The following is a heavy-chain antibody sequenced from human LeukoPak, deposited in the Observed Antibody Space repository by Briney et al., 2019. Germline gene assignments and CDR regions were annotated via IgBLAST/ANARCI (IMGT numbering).Heavy chain of an antibody. D-gene: IGHD2-2*02. CDR1: GFTFSSYW. V-gene: IGHV3-74*01. J-gene: IGHJ5*02. CDR3: AREYCSSTSCYNDSWFDP. CDR2: INTDGSST. Sequence: GGSLRLSCAASGFTFSSYWMHWVRQAPGKGLVCVSRINTDGSSTSYADSVKGRFTISRDNAKNTLYLQMNSLRAEDTAVYYCAREYCSSTSCYNDSWFDPWGQGTLVTVSS.